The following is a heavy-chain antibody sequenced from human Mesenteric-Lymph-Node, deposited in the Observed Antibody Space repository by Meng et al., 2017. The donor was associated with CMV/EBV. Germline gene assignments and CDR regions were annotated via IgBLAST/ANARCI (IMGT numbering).Heavy chain of an antibody. CDR3: ARARDFWSGYSNWFDP. Sequence: SGGTFSSYASSWVRQAPGQGLEWMGGIIPIFGTANYAQKFQGRVTITTDESTSTAYMELSSLRSEDTAVYYCARARDFWSGYSNWFDPWGQGTLVTVSS. CDR2: IIPIFGTA. J-gene: IGHJ5*02. D-gene: IGHD3-3*01. V-gene: IGHV1-69*05. CDR1: GGTFSSYA.